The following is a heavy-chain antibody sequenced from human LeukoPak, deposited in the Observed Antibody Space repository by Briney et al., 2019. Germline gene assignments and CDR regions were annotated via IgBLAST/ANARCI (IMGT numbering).Heavy chain of an antibody. CDR2: LYYSATT. D-gene: IGHD2-15*01. CDR3: ARGRGSSYYVEAFDV. V-gene: IGHV4-59*11. CDR1: VASFTSHY. Sequence: SETLSLTCSVSVASFTSHYGGWIRQPPRKGPEGIGHLYYSATTTYNPPLESRVNLSVHTSRKPISLKLHSVAAADTAVYHCARGRGSSYYVEAFDVGGQGTGVT. J-gene: IGHJ3*01.